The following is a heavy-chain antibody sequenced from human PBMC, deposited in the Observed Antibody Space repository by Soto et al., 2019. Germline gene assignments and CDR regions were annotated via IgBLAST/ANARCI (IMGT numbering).Heavy chain of an antibody. Sequence: SQTLSLPCTVSGGSLSSYYWSWIRQPPGKGLEWIGYIYYSGSTNYNPSLKSRVTISVDTSKNQFSLKLSSVTAADTAVYYCARSHDYGDYPSDYWGQGTLVTVSS. D-gene: IGHD4-17*01. V-gene: IGHV4-59*08. CDR1: GGSLSSYY. J-gene: IGHJ4*02. CDR3: ARSHDYGDYPSDY. CDR2: IYYSGST.